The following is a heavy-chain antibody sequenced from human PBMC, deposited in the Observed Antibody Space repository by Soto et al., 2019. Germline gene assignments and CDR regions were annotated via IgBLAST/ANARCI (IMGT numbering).Heavy chain of an antibody. CDR2: IYSGGST. V-gene: IGHV3-66*01. CDR3: ARVDSSSWCHDY. CDR1: GFTVSSNY. D-gene: IGHD6-13*01. Sequence: EVQLVESGGGLVQPGGSLRLSCAASGFTVSSNYMNWVRQAPGKRLEWVSDIYSGGSTYYTDSVKGRFTISRDNSKNTLYLQMNSLRVEDTAVYYCARVDSSSWCHDYSGQGTLVTVSS. J-gene: IGHJ4*02.